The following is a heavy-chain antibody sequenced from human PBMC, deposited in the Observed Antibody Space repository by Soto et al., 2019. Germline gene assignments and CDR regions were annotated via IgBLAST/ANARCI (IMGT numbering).Heavy chain of an antibody. CDR1: GYTFTGYY. J-gene: IGHJ3*02. D-gene: IGHD3-9*01. CDR2: INPNSGGT. V-gene: IGHV1-2*02. Sequence: QVQLVQSGAEVKKPGASAKVSCKASGYTFTGYYMHWVRQAPGQGLEWMGWINPNSGGTNYAQKFQGRVTMTRDTSISTAYMELSRLRSDDTAVYYCARDATYYDILTRYYRIGAFDIWGQGTMVTVSS. CDR3: ARDATYYDILTRYYRIGAFDI.